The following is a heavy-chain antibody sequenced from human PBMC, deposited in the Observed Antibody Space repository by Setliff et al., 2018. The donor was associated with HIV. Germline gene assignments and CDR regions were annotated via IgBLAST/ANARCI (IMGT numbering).Heavy chain of an antibody. D-gene: IGHD3-22*01. J-gene: IGHJ2*01. Sequence: PSETRSLTCTVSGGSISSSSSHWDWIRQPPGKGLEWIATIYYSGDSHYNPSLKSRVTISEDTSKNQFSLKLNSVTAADTAVYSCARAKYYYDTSAYYGARDWYFDLWGRGTLVTVSS. CDR1: GGSISSSSSH. V-gene: IGHV4-39*07. CDR2: IYYSGDS. CDR3: ARAKYYYDTSAYYGARDWYFDL.